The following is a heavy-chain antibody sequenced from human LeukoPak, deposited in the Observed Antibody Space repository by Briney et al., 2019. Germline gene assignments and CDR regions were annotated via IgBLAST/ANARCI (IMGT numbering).Heavy chain of an antibody. CDR3: ARVGGYYDSSGYYYYGMDV. CDR1: GGTFSSYA. V-gene: IGHV1-69*13. J-gene: IGHJ6*02. Sequence: SVKVSCKASGGTFSSYAISWVRQAPGQGLEWMGGIIPIFGTANYAQKFQGRVTITADESTSTAYMELSSLRSEDTAVYYCARVGGYYDSSGYYYYGMDVWGQGTTVTVSS. CDR2: IIPIFGTA. D-gene: IGHD3-22*01.